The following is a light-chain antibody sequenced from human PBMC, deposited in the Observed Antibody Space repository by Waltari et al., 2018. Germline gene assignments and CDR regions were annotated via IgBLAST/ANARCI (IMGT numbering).Light chain of an antibody. Sequence: QSALTQPASVSGSPGQSITISCTGTSSDVGSYNFVSWYQQYPGKVPKLMIYEVSKRPSGVSNRFSRSKSGNTASLTISGLQAEDEADYYCCSYAGSITFVVFGGGTKVTVL. V-gene: IGLV2-23*02. J-gene: IGLJ3*02. CDR3: CSYAGSITFVV. CDR2: EVS. CDR1: SSDVGSYNF.